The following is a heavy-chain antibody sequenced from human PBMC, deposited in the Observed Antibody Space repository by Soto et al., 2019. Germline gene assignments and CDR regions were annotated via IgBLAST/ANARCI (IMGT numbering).Heavy chain of an antibody. CDR3: AKDPSHYDFWSGYSDYFDY. V-gene: IGHV3-23*01. Sequence: GGSLRLSCAASGFTFSSYAMSWVRQAPGKGLEWVSAISGSGGSTYYADSVKGRFTISRDNSKNTLYLQMNSLRAEDTAVYYCAKDPSHYDFWSGYSDYFDYWGQGTLVTVSS. CDR1: GFTFSSYA. CDR2: ISGSGGST. D-gene: IGHD3-3*01. J-gene: IGHJ4*02.